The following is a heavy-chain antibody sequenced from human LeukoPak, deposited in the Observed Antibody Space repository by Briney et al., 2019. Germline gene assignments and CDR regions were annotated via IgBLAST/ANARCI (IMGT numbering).Heavy chain of an antibody. D-gene: IGHD6-13*01. CDR2: ISGSGGTT. CDR1: GFTFSDFA. Sequence: PGGSLRLSCAASGFTFSDFAVGWVRQAPGKGLEWVSVISGSGGTTYYADSVKGRFTISRDNSKNTLYLQMNSLRAEDTAVYYCARETAAGFDRWGQGTLVTVSS. V-gene: IGHV3-23*01. CDR3: ARETAAGFDR. J-gene: IGHJ5*02.